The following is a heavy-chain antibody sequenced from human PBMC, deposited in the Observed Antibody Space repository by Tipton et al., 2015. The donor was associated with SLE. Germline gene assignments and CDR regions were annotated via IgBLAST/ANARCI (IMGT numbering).Heavy chain of an antibody. V-gene: IGHV3-7*01. CDR2: INQAGSEK. J-gene: IGHJ4*02. CDR1: GFTFSNYW. CDR3: TTWRTPGF. Sequence: GSLRLSCAASGFTFSNYWMSWVRQAPGKGLERVASINQAGSEKYYVDSVKGQFIISRDNAKNSQFLQMNTLRVEDTAVYYCTTWRTPGFWGQGTLVHVS. D-gene: IGHD3-3*01.